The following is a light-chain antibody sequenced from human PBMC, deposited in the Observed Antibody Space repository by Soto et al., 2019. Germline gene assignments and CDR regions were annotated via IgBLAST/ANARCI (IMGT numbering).Light chain of an antibody. Sequence: ENVLTQSPGTLSLSPGERATLSCRASQTVSSYLTWYQQRPGQAPRLLIYGASKGATGIPNRFSGSGSGTDCTLTISRLEPEDFALYYCQQYGTSPITFGQGTRLEIK. V-gene: IGKV3-20*01. CDR2: GAS. J-gene: IGKJ5*01. CDR1: QTVSSY. CDR3: QQYGTSPIT.